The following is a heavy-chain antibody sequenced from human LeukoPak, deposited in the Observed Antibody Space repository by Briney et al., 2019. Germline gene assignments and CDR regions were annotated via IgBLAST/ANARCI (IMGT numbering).Heavy chain of an antibody. V-gene: IGHV3-9*01. CDR2: ISWNSGSI. Sequence: PGGSLRLSCAASGFTFDDYATHWVRQAPGKGLEWVSGISWNSGSIGYADSVKGRFTISRDNAKNSLYLQMNSLRAEDTALYYCAKGLGGGVLMVYAAIDFWGQGTLVTVSS. CDR1: GFTFDDYA. D-gene: IGHD2-8*01. CDR3: AKGLGGGVLMVYAAIDF. J-gene: IGHJ4*02.